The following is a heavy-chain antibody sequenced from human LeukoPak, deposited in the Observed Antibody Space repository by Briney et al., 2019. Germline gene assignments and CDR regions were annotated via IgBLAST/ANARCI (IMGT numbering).Heavy chain of an antibody. CDR1: GFTFSSYC. V-gene: IGHV3-15*01. CDR2: IKSKTDGGTT. D-gene: IGHD1-1*01. Sequence: GGSLRLSCAASGFTFSSYCMSWVRQAPGKGLEWIGRIKSKTDGGTTNYAAPVEGRFTISRDDSENTLYLQMNSLKTEDTAVYYCATEWERGSFYFDYWGQGTLVTVSS. J-gene: IGHJ4*02. CDR3: ATEWERGSFYFDY.